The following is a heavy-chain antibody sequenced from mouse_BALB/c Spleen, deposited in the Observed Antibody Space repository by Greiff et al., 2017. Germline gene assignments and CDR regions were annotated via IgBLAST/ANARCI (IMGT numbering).Heavy chain of an antibody. Sequence: QVQLQQPGAELVKPGASVKLSCKASGYTFTSYYMYWVKQRPGQGLEWIGGINPSNGGTNFNEKFKRKATLTVDKSSSTAYMQLSSLTSEDSAVYYCTRRGYAMDYWGQGTSVTVSS. CDR3: TRRGYAMDY. J-gene: IGHJ4*01. V-gene: IGHV1S81*02. CDR1: GYTFTSYY. CDR2: INPSNGGT.